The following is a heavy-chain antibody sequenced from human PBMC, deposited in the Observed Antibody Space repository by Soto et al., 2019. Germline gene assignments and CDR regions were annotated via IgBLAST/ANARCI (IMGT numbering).Heavy chain of an antibody. J-gene: IGHJ6*02. CDR2: IIPLFETP. V-gene: IGHV1-69*01. CDR1: GDTLYNYA. Sequence: QVQLEQSGAEMKRPGSSVKVSCKASGDTLYNYAFSWVRQAPGQGVEWMGGIIPLFETPDYAQKFQGRVTITADESTSIVFMELRSLRSEDTAVYYCARGRGGRVDCSTSTHYYYSGMDVWGQGTTVTVSS. D-gene: IGHD6-6*01. CDR3: ARGRGGRVDCSTSTHYYYSGMDV.